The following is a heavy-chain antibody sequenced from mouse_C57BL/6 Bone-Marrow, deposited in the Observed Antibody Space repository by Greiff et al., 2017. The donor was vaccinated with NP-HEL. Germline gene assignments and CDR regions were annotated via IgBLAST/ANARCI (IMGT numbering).Heavy chain of an antibody. CDR2: IYPGDGDT. J-gene: IGHJ3*01. Sequence: QVQLQQSGPELVKPGASVKISCKASGYAFSSSWMNWVKQRPGQGLEWIGRIYPGDGDTNYNGKFKGKATLTADKSSSTAYMQLSSLTSEDSAVYFCARGRWLLAYWGQGTLVTVSA. V-gene: IGHV1-82*01. CDR3: ARGRWLLAY. CDR1: GYAFSSSW. D-gene: IGHD2-3*01.